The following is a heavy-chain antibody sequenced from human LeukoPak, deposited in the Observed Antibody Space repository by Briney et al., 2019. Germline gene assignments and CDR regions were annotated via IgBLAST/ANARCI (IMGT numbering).Heavy chain of an antibody. D-gene: IGHD6-19*01. V-gene: IGHV3-48*03. CDR1: GFTFSSYE. J-gene: IGHJ3*02. CDR3: ARDLGSVWYDAFDI. CDR2: ISSSGSTI. Sequence: GGSLRLSCAASGFTFSSYEMNWVRQAPGKGLEWVSYISSSGSTIYYADSVKGRFTISRDNAKNSLYLQMNSLRAEDTAVYYCARDLGSVWYDAFDIWGQGTMVTVSS.